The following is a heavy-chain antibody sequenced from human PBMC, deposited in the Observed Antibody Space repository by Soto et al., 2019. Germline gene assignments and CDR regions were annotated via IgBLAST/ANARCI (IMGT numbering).Heavy chain of an antibody. D-gene: IGHD5-12*01. CDR1: GGTFSSYA. CDR2: ISAYNGNT. CDR3: ARDRRGRDIVATIVNWFDP. Sequence: ASVKVSCKASGGTFSSYAISWVRQAPGQGLEWMGWISAYNGNTNYAQKLQGRVTMTTDTSTSTAYMELRSLRSDDTAVYYCARDRRGRDIVATIVNWFDPWGQGTLVTVSS. V-gene: IGHV1-18*01. J-gene: IGHJ5*02.